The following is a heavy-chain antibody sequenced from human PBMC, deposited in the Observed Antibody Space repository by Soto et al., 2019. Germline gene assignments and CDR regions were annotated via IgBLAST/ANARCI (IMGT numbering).Heavy chain of an antibody. D-gene: IGHD2-21*02. Sequence: GGSLRLSCAASGFTFSPYTMHWVRQTPGKGLEWVAVISYDGSDKNYADSVRGRFTISRDNSKNTLFLQMNSLRAEDTALYYCARGGGFCGADCYKGGIDYWGQGALVTVS. CDR3: ARGGGFCGADCYKGGIDY. CDR2: ISYDGSDK. J-gene: IGHJ4*02. CDR1: GFTFSPYT. V-gene: IGHV3-30-3*01.